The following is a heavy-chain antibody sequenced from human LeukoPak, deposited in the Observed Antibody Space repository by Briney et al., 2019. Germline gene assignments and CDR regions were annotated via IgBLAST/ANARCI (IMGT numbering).Heavy chain of an antibody. CDR3: ARAYYCGGGSCKLEY. CDR2: IYPGDSDT. J-gene: IGHJ4*02. Sequence: TGESLKISCQGSGYSLNSYWIDWVRQMRGKGLEWLGIIYPGDSDTRYSPSFRGQITISADKSINTAYLRWSSLKASDTAMYYCARAYYCGGGSCKLEYWGQGTLVTVSS. V-gene: IGHV5-51*01. CDR1: GYSLNSYW. D-gene: IGHD2-15*01.